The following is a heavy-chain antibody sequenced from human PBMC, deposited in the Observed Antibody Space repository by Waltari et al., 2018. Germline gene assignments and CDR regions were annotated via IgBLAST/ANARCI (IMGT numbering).Heavy chain of an antibody. CDR2: ISDSGGST. CDR3: AKTFGDIVVVVGAFDI. Sequence: EVQLLESGGGLVQPGGSLRLSCAASGFTYSRYAMSWVRQAAGKGLEWVSAISDSGGSTYYADSVKGRFTISRDNSKNSLYLQMNSLRAEDTAVYYCAKTFGDIVVVVGAFDIWGQGTMVTVSS. D-gene: IGHD2-15*01. V-gene: IGHV3-23*01. CDR1: GFTYSRYA. J-gene: IGHJ3*02.